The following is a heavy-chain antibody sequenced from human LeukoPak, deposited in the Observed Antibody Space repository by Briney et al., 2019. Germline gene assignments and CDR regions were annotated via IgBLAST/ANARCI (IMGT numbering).Heavy chain of an antibody. J-gene: IGHJ4*02. V-gene: IGHV3-30*02. Sequence: GGSLRLSCAASGFTFSSYGMHWVRQAPGKGLEWVAFIRYDGSNKYYADSVKGRFTISRDNSKNTLYLQMNSLRAEDTAVYYCAKDAHYYGSGSYYFDYWGQGTRVTVSS. D-gene: IGHD3-10*01. CDR2: IRYDGSNK. CDR1: GFTFSSYG. CDR3: AKDAHYYGSGSYYFDY.